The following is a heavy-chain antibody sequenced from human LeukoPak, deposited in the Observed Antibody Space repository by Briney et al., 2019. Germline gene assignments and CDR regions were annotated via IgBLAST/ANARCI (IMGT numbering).Heavy chain of an antibody. D-gene: IGHD3-10*01. CDR2: ISSSGSTI. CDR1: GFTFSSYE. V-gene: IGHV3-48*03. CDR3: ARDSVPASYGSG. J-gene: IGHJ4*02. Sequence: GGSLRLSCAASGFTFSSYEMNWVRQAPGKGLEWVSYISSSGSTIYYADSVKGRFTISRDNAKNTLYLQMNSLRAADTAVYYCARDSVPASYGSGWGQGTLVTVSS.